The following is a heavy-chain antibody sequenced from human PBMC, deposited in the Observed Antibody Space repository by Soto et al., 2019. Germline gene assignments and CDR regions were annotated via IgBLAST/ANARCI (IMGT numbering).Heavy chain of an antibody. CDR2: IYYSGST. V-gene: IGHV4-61*01. CDR1: GGSVSSGSYY. J-gene: IGHJ4*02. Sequence: QVQLQESGPGLVKPSETLSLTCTVSGGSVSSGSYYWSWIRQPPGKGLEWIGYIYYSGSTNYNPSLKSRVTISVDTSKNQFSMKLSSVTAADTAVYYCARLRDYYDSSGYYYEFYYWGQGTLVTVSS. CDR3: ARLRDYYDSSGYYYEFYY. D-gene: IGHD3-22*01.